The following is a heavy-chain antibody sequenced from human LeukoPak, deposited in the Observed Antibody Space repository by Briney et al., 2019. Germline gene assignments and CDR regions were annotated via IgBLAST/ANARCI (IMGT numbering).Heavy chain of an antibody. V-gene: IGHV4-59*08. Sequence: SETLSLTCTVSGGSISSYYWSWIRQPPGKGLEWIGYTFYNGNTNCNPSLKSRVTISLDSAKNQFPLKLSSVTAADTAVYYCARHIYRTFYFDYWGQGALVTVSS. CDR3: ARHIYRTFYFDY. CDR2: TFYNGNT. CDR1: GGSISSYY. J-gene: IGHJ4*02. D-gene: IGHD1-14*01.